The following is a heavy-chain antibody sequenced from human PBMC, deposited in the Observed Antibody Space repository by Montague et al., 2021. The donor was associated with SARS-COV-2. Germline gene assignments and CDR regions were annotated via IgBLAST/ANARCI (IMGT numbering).Heavy chain of an antibody. V-gene: IGHV3-23*01. J-gene: IGHJ4*02. D-gene: IGHD2-15*01. CDR2: IGGSGDT. CDR3: AKEMGHGRPFDY. Sequence: SLRLSCAASGFTSGFIFRKVAMSWVRQAPGKGLEWVSAIGGSGDTYCADSVKGRFAISRDNSKNTLYLQMNSLRAGDTAVYYCAKEMGHGRPFDYWGQGALVTVSS. CDR1: GFTSGFIFRKVA.